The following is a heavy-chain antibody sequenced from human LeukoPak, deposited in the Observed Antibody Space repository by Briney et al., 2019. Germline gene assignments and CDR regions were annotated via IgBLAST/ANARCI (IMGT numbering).Heavy chain of an antibody. Sequence: SETLSLTCTVSGGSISSGGYYWSWIRQHPGQGLEWIGYIYYSGSTYYNPSLKSRVTISVDTSKNQFSLKLSSVTAADTAVYYCASLRYGSGSYYSWGQGTLVTVSS. CDR2: IYYSGST. CDR3: ASLRYGSGSYYS. J-gene: IGHJ4*02. D-gene: IGHD3-10*01. V-gene: IGHV4-31*03. CDR1: GGSISSGGYY.